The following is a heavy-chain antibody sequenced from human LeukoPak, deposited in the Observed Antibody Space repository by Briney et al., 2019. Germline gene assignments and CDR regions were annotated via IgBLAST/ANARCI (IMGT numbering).Heavy chain of an antibody. CDR3: AKGLLRYFDRGTGYFDY. D-gene: IGHD3-9*01. J-gene: IGHJ4*03. Sequence: PGGSLRLSCAASGFTFSSYAMSWVRQAPGKGLEWVSAISGSGGSTYYADSVKGRFTISRDNSKNTLYLQMNSLRAEDTAVYYCAKGLLRYFDRGTGYFDYWGQGTLVTVSS. CDR1: GFTFSSYA. CDR2: ISGSGGST. V-gene: IGHV3-23*01.